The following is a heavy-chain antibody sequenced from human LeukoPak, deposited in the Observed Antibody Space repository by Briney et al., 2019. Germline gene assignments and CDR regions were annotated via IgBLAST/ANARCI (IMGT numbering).Heavy chain of an antibody. D-gene: IGHD3-10*01. CDR2: IYPGDSDT. CDR3: ARHDNGGMVRGLIPADAFDI. CDR1: GYSFTSYW. V-gene: IGHV5-51*01. J-gene: IGHJ3*02. Sequence: GESLKISCKGSGYSFTSYWIGWVRQMPGKGLEWMGIIYPGDSDTRYSPSFQGQVTISADKSISTAYLQWSSLKASDTAMYYCARHDNGGMVRGLIPADAFDIWGQGTMVTVPS.